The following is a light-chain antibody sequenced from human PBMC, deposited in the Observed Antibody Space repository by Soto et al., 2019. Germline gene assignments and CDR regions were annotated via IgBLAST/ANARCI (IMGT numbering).Light chain of an antibody. J-gene: IGKJ5*01. CDR3: QHYQGGHPIA. V-gene: IGKV3-11*01. CDR1: QNVANY. Sequence: EIVLTPSPATLSLSPGERATLSCRASQNVANYLDWYQQKPGQPPRLLISDVFNRASGVAERFSGSGSETDFTLIIRRLEPEDSALYYCQHYQGGHPIAFGQGTRLEIK. CDR2: DVF.